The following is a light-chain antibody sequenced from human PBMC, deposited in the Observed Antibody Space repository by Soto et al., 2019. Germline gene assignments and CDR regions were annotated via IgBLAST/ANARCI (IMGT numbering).Light chain of an antibody. CDR3: QQYGNSPLT. J-gene: IGKJ3*01. CDR1: QAIHSNY. V-gene: IGKV3-20*01. CDR2: GAS. Sequence: EIVLTQSPGTLSLSPGDRATLFCRASQAIHSNYLAWYQQKPGQAPRLLVYGASIRATGVPDRFSDSGSGTDFTLTISRLEPEDFAVYYCQQYGNSPLTFGSGTTVDIK.